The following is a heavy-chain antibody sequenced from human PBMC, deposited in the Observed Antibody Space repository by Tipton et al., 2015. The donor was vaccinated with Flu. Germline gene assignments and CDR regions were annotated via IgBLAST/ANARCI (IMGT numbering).Heavy chain of an antibody. D-gene: IGHD4-17*01. CDR1: GFSISSGYY. CDR3: ARLTTRSNCPDY. J-gene: IGHJ4*01. Sequence: TLSLTCAVSGFSISSGYYWGWIRQPPGKGLEWIGSIYHSGRTYYNPSLKSRVTISVDTSKNQFSLKLTSVTAADTAVYYCARLTTRSNCPDYWGQGTLVTVSS. CDR2: IYHSGRT. V-gene: IGHV4-38-2*01.